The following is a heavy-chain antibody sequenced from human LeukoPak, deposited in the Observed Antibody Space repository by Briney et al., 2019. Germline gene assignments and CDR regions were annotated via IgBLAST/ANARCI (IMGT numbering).Heavy chain of an antibody. Sequence: SETLSLTCAVYGGSFSGYYWSWIRQPPGKGLEWIGEINHSGSTNYNPPLKSRVTISVDTSKNQFSLKLSSVTAADTAVYYCARGPYSSSWYIFLYYFDYWGQGTLVTVSS. CDR2: INHSGST. V-gene: IGHV4-34*01. D-gene: IGHD6-13*01. CDR3: ARGPYSSSWYIFLYYFDY. J-gene: IGHJ4*02. CDR1: GGSFSGYY.